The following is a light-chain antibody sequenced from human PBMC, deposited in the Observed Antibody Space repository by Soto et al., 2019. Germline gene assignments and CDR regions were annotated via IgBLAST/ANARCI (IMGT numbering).Light chain of an antibody. CDR3: QQYDFLPIT. V-gene: IGKV1-33*01. CDR1: QGSSNY. J-gene: IGKJ5*01. CDR2: DAS. Sequence: DIQMTQSPSSLSASVGDRVTITCQASQGSSNYLNWYQQKPGKAPKLLIYDASYLEPGVPSRFSGSGSGTDFTFTISRLQPEDVATYYCQQYDFLPITFGQGTRLEIK.